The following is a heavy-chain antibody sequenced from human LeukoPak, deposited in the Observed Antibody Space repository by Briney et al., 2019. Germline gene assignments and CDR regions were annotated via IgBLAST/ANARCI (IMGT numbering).Heavy chain of an antibody. V-gene: IGHV3-21*01. J-gene: IGHJ4*02. CDR1: GFTFSSYS. Sequence: GGSLRLSCAASGFTFSSYSMNWVRQAPGKGLEWVSSISSSSSYIYYADSVKGRFTISRDNAKNSLYLQMNSLRAEDTAVYYCARDDDSSGYTYFDYWGQGTLVTVSS. CDR3: ARDDDSSGYTYFDY. CDR2: ISSSSSYI. D-gene: IGHD3-22*01.